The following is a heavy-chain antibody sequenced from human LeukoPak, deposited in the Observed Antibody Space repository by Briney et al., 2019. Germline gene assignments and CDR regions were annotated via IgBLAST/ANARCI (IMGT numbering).Heavy chain of an antibody. CDR2: IYHSGSS. Sequence: PSETLSLTCAVSGYSISSGHYWVWIRQPPGKGLEYIGNIYHSGSSHYNPSLKSRVTISVDTSNNQFSLKLSSVTAADTAVYYCARAKSPYYYYYYMDFWGRGTTVTVSS. J-gene: IGHJ6*03. CDR3: ARAKSPYYYYYYMDF. V-gene: IGHV4-38-2*01. CDR1: GYSISSGHY.